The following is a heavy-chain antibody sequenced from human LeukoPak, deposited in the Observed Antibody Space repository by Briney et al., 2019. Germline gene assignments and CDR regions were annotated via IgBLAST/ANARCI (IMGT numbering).Heavy chain of an antibody. J-gene: IGHJ4*02. CDR1: GGSFSGYY. D-gene: IGHD3-10*01. CDR2: INHSGRT. V-gene: IGHV4-34*01. Sequence: KPSETLSLTCAVYGGSFSGYYWSWIRQPPGQGLEWIGEINHSGRTNYNSSLKSRVSISVDTSKNQFSLKLSSVTAADTAVYYCARVGRSGSLAFDYWGQGTLVTVSS. CDR3: ARVGRSGSLAFDY.